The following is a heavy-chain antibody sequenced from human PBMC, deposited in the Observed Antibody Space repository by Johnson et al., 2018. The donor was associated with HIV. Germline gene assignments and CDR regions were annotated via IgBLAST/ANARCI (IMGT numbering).Heavy chain of an antibody. D-gene: IGHD2-2*01. CDR2: IYSGGST. CDR3: AGKEAIDEAFDI. J-gene: IGHJ3*02. V-gene: IGHV3-66*02. Sequence: QLVGSVGGLVQPGGSLRLSCAASGFTVSSNYMTWVRQAPGKGLQWVSFIYSGGSTYYADSVKGRFTISRDNSKNTLYLQMNSLRAEDTAVYYCAGKEAIDEAFDIWGQGTMVTVSS. CDR1: GFTVSSNY.